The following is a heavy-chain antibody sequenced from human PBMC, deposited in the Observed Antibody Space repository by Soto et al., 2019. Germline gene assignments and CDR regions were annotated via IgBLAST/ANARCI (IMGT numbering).Heavy chain of an antibody. CDR2: ISGSGGST. CDR3: AKVVQDAYYYDSSGYYHNWFDP. CDR1: GFTFSSYA. Sequence: HPGGSLRLSCAASGFTFSSYAMSWVRQAPGKGLEWVSAISGSGGSTYYADSVKGRFTISRDNSKNTLYLQMNSLRAEDTAVYYCAKVVQDAYYYDSSGYYHNWFDPWGQGTLVTVSS. D-gene: IGHD3-22*01. V-gene: IGHV3-23*01. J-gene: IGHJ5*02.